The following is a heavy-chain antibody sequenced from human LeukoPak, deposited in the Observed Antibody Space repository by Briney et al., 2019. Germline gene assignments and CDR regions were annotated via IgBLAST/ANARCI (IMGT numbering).Heavy chain of an antibody. V-gene: IGHV3-23*01. D-gene: IGHD4-17*01. J-gene: IGHJ4*02. CDR2: ISGSGGKA. Sequence: PGGSLRLSCAASGFTFSSYAMNWVRQAPGKGLEWVSAISGSGGKANYADSVKGRFTMSRDNFKNTLYLQMSSLRAEDTAVYYCAINLDSYGDSSTGHWGQGTLVTVSP. CDR1: GFTFSSYA. CDR3: AINLDSYGDSSTGH.